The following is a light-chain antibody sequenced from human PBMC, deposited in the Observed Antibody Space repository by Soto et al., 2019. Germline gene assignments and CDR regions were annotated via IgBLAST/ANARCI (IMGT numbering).Light chain of an antibody. CDR2: SND. J-gene: IGLJ1*01. Sequence: QSVLTQPPSASGTPGQRVTISCSGSSSNIGRNTVNWYQQLPGTAPKLLIFSNDQRPSGVPARFSGSKSGTSASLAISGLQSEDEADYYCEAWDDSRNGDNDVFGTGTKVTVL. CDR1: SSNIGRNT. V-gene: IGLV1-44*01. CDR3: EAWDDSRNGDNDV.